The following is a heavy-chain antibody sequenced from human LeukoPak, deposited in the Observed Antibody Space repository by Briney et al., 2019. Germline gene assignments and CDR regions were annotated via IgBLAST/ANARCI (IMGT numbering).Heavy chain of an antibody. Sequence: SETLSLTCTVSGDSISSSSYFWGWIRQPPGKGLEWIASVYYSGNTYYNPSLKSRFTISVDTSKNQFSLRLTSVTAADTAVYYCAKGDGAWYYYYYMDVWGKGTTVTVSS. CDR3: AKGDGAWYYYYYMDV. CDR2: VYYSGNT. V-gene: IGHV4-39*07. D-gene: IGHD4-17*01. CDR1: GDSISSSSYF. J-gene: IGHJ6*03.